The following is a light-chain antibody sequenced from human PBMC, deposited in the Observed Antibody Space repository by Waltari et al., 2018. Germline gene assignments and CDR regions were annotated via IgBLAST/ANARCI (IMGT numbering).Light chain of an antibody. CDR1: SSDVGGYNY. Sequence: QSALTQPASVSGPPGQSITTSCTGTSSDVGGYNYFSWYQQHPGKAPKLMIYDVSKRPSGVSNRFSGSKSGNTASLTISGLQAEDEADYYCSSYTSSSTWVFGGGTKLTVL. J-gene: IGLJ3*02. CDR3: SSYTSSSTWV. V-gene: IGLV2-14*01. CDR2: DVS.